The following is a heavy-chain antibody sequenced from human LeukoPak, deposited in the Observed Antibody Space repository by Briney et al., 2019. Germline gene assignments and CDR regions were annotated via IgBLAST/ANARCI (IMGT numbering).Heavy chain of an antibody. CDR3: ARDWTYSGTATLDY. V-gene: IGHV1-18*01. CDR1: GYTFSNYG. D-gene: IGHD6-13*01. J-gene: IGHJ4*02. CDR2: ISPYNGNT. Sequence: ASVKVSCKASGYTFSNYGISWVRQAPGQGLEWMGWISPYNGNTNYAQKLQGRVTMTTDTSTDTAYMELWSLRSDDTAVYYCARDWTYSGTATLDYWGQGTLVTVSS.